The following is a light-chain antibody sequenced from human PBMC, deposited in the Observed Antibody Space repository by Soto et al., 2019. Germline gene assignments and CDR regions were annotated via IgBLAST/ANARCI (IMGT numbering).Light chain of an antibody. V-gene: IGKV3-20*01. J-gene: IGKJ1*01. CDR1: QNVAISS. Sequence: EIVLMQSPGTLSLSPGERATLSCRASQNVAISSLACYQQKRGQFRGLLIYGSSIRGAGMPVRFSGSGSWTDFTFTISRLESEYFAVYFCQQYVSSPRTFGQVTKLDIK. CDR3: QQYVSSPRT. CDR2: GSS.